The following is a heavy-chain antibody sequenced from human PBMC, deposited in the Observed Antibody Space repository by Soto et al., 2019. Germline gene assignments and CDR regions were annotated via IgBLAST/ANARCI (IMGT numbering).Heavy chain of an antibody. CDR3: ARYVYSYSARFFDY. J-gene: IGHJ4*02. V-gene: IGHV4-34*01. CDR2: INHSGST. D-gene: IGHD1-26*01. CDR1: GGSFSGYY. Sequence: SETLSLTCAVYGGSFSGYYWSWIRQPPGKGLEWIGEINHSGSTHYNPSLKSRVTISVDTSKNQLSLKLSSVTAADTAVYYCARYVYSYSARFFDYWGQGTRVTVSS.